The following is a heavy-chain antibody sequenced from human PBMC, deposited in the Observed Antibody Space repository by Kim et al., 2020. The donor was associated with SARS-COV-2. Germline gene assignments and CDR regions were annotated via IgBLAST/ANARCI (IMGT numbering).Heavy chain of an antibody. J-gene: IGHJ4*02. D-gene: IGHD3-16*01. CDR1: GGSISSYY. V-gene: IGHV4-59*01. CDR3: AGALAVWGFWYFNY. CDR2: IYYSGST. Sequence: SETLSLTCTVSGGSISSYYWSWIRQPPGKGLEWIGYIYYSGSTNYNPSLKSRVTISVDTSKNQFSLKLSSVTAADTAVYYCAGALAVWGFWYFNYWGQGTLLPVSS.